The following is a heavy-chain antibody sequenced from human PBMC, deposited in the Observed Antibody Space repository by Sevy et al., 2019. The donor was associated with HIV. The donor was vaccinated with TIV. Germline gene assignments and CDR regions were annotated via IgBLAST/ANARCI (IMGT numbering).Heavy chain of an antibody. J-gene: IGHJ4*02. CDR2: ISSSGSTI. CDR3: ARGRIAAAGPHYFDY. V-gene: IGHV3-48*03. Sequence: GGSLGLSCAASGFTFSSYEMNWVRQAPGKGLEWVSYISSSGSTIYYADSVKGRFTISRDNAKNSLYLQMNSLRAEDTAVYYCARGRIAAAGPHYFDYWGQGTLVTVSS. CDR1: GFTFSSYE. D-gene: IGHD6-13*01.